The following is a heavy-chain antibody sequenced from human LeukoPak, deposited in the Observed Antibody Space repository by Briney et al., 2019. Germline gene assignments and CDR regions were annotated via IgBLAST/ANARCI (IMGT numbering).Heavy chain of an antibody. CDR1: GGTFSSYA. V-gene: IGHV1-69*05. CDR2: IIPIFGTA. J-gene: IGHJ4*02. CDR3: ARGGIVGTRRVFDY. Sequence: VASVKVSCKASGGTFSSYAISWVRQAPGQGLEWMGGIIPIFGTANYAQKFQGRVTITTDESTSTAYMELSSLRSEDTAVYYCARGGIVGTRRVFDYWGQGTLVTVSS. D-gene: IGHD1-26*01.